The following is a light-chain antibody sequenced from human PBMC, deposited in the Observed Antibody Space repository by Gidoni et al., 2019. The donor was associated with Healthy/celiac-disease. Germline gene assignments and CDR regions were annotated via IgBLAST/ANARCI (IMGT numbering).Light chain of an antibody. J-gene: IGKJ3*01. CDR3: QQYNSYTIT. V-gene: IGKV1-5*01. CDR1: QSISSW. Sequence: DIQMTQSPSTLSASVGDRVTITCRASQSISSWLAWYQQKPGKAPKLLIYDAPSLESGVPSRFSGSGSGTEFTLTISSLQPDDFATYYCQQYNSYTITFGPGTKVDIK. CDR2: DAP.